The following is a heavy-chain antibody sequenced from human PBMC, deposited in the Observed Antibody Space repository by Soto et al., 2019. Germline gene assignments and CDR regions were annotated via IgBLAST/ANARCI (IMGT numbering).Heavy chain of an antibody. J-gene: IGHJ6*02. CDR3: ARVGYSSTGTTLHFHGLDV. Sequence: ASVKVSCKTSGYNFTSHYIHWVRQAPGQRLESMGIIYPRGGSAIYAQKFQGKVTMTRDTSTHTLYMELSSLRSEDTAIYYCARVGYSSTGTTLHFHGLDVWGQGTTVTVSS. V-gene: IGHV1-46*01. D-gene: IGHD3-22*01. CDR2: IYPRGGSA. CDR1: GYNFTSHY.